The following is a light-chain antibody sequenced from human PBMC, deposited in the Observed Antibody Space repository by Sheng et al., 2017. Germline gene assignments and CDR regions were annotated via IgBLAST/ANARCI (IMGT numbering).Light chain of an antibody. CDR2: DVS. J-gene: IGLJ1*01. CDR3: CSYAGRYTYV. V-gene: IGLV2-11*01. CDR1: SSDVGGYNY. Sequence: QSALTQPRSVSGSPGQSVTISCPGTSSDVGGYNYVSWYQQHPGKAPKLMIYDVSKRPSGVPDRFSGSKSGNTASLTISGLQAEDEADYYCCSYAGRYTYVFGSGTKVTV.